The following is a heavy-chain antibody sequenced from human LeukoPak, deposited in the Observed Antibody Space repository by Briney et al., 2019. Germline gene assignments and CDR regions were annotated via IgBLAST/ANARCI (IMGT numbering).Heavy chain of an antibody. CDR1: GFTVSNNY. CDR3: HSYGSGSYLPFDY. CDR2: IYSGGST. J-gene: IGHJ4*02. D-gene: IGHD3-10*01. Sequence: GGSLRLSCAASGFTVSNNYMSWVRQAPGKGLEWVSVIYSGGSTYYADSVKGRFTISRDNSKNTLYLQMNSLRAEDTAVYYCHSYGSGSYLPFDYWGQGTLVTVSS. V-gene: IGHV3-53*01.